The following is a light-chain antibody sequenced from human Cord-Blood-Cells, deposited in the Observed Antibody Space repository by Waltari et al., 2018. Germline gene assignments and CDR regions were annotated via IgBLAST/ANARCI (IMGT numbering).Light chain of an antibody. J-gene: IGKJ2*01. V-gene: IGKV3-11*01. CDR2: DAS. CDR1: QSVSSY. CDR3: QQRSNWSMYT. Sequence: ELVLTQSPATLSLSPGERATLSCRACQSVSSYVAWYQQKPGQAPRLLIYDASNRATGIPARFSGSGSGTDFTLTISSLEPEDFAVYYCQQRSNWSMYTFGQGTKLEIK.